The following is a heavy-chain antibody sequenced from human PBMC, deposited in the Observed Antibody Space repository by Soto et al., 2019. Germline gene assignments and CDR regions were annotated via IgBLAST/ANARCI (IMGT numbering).Heavy chain of an antibody. Sequence: QVQLVESGGGVVQPGRSLRLSCAASGFAFSTYGMHWVRQAPGKGLEWVAVTTSDGARINYADSVKGRFTISRDNSRTTLYLQMNSLRIDDTAVYYCGRKNPGREWELPDYWGQGTLVTVSS. D-gene: IGHD1-26*01. CDR2: TTSDGARI. J-gene: IGHJ4*02. CDR3: GRKNPGREWELPDY. V-gene: IGHV3-30*18. CDR1: GFAFSTYG.